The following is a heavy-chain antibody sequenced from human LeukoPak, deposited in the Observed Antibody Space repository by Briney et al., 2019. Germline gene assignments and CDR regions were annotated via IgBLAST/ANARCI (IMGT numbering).Heavy chain of an antibody. CDR2: IIPILGIA. V-gene: IGHV1-69*04. Sequence: WVQVPSSASGGAFISYASSWVGPAPGQGLEWMGRIIPILGIANYAQKFQGRVTITTYKSTSTAYMELSSLRSEDTAVYYCARESGYSYSVFDYWGQGTLVTVSS. CDR3: ARESGYSYSVFDY. D-gene: IGHD5-18*01. J-gene: IGHJ4*02. CDR1: GGAFISYA.